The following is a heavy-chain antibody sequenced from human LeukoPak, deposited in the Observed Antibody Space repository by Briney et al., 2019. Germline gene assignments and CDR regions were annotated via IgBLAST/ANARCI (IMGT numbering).Heavy chain of an antibody. CDR1: GDSISTSNSY. CDR2: IYHSGST. CDR3: ARGIAAAGRSDY. Sequence: PSETLSLTCTVSGDSISTSNSYWGWIRQPPGKWLEWIGSIYHSGSTYYNPSLKSRVTISVDTSKNQFSLKLSSVTAADTAVYYCARGIAAAGRSDYWGQGTLVTVSS. V-gene: IGHV4-39*07. J-gene: IGHJ4*02. D-gene: IGHD6-13*01.